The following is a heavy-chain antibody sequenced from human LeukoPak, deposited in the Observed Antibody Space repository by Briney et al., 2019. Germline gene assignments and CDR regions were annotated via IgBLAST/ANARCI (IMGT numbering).Heavy chain of an antibody. D-gene: IGHD5-12*01. CDR2: ISYDGSNK. CDR1: GFTFSSYG. CDR3: ARDKGPEATIGFDY. J-gene: IGHJ4*02. Sequence: GGSLGLSCAASGFTFSSYGMHWVRQAPGKGLEWVAVISYDGSNKYYADSVKGRFTISRDNSKNTLYLQMNSLRAEDTAVYYCARDKGPEATIGFDYWGQGTLVTVSS. V-gene: IGHV3-30*03.